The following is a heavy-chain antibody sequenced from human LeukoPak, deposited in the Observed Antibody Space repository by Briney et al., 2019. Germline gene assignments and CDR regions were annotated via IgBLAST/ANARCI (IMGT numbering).Heavy chain of an antibody. CDR2: ISSSGNST. D-gene: IGHD2-21*02. CDR3: SSRRILLTAIPDY. CDR1: GFTFSKYA. J-gene: IGHJ4*02. Sequence: GGSLRLSCSASGFTFSKYAIHWVRQAPGKGLEYVSAISSSGNSTYYADSVKGRFTISRDNSTNTVSLQMSSLRAEDTAVYYCSSRRILLTAIPDYWGQGTLVTVSS. V-gene: IGHV3-64D*06.